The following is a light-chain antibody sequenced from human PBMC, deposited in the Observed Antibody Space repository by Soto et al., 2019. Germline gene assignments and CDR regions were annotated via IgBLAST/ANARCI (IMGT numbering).Light chain of an antibody. CDR1: QRLRHSNGYNY. J-gene: IGKJ3*01. CDR2: LGS. Sequence: EIVMTQSPLSLPVTPGEPASISCRSSQRLRHSNGYNYLDWYLQKPVQSPQLLIYLGSNRASGVPDRFSGSGSGIDFTLKISRVEAEDVGVYYCMQALQTRVFTFGPGTKVDIK. V-gene: IGKV2-28*01. CDR3: MQALQTRVFT.